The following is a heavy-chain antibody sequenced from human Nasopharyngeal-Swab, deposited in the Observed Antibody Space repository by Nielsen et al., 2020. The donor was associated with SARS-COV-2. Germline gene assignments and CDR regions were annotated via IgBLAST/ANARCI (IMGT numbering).Heavy chain of an antibody. V-gene: IGHV3-21*01. CDR1: GFTFSSYS. CDR2: ISSSSSYI. CDR3: ARERGYSGLHDAFDI. D-gene: IGHD5-12*01. Sequence: GESLKISCAASGFTFSSYSMNWVRQAPGKGLEWVSSISSSSSYIYYADSVKGRFTISRDNAKNSLYLQMNSLRAEDTAVYYCARERGYSGLHDAFDIWGQGTMVTVSS. J-gene: IGHJ3*02.